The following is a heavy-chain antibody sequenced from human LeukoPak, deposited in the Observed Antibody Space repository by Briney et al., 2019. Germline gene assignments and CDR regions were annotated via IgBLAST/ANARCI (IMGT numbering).Heavy chain of an antibody. J-gene: IGHJ4*02. CDR1: GFTFSSYA. Sequence: PGGSLRLSCAASGFTFSSYAMSWVRQAPGKGLEWVSAISGNGGSTYYADSMKGRFTISRDNSKNTLYLQMNSLRAEDTAVYYCAKDRAAAAGTNDYWGQGTLVTVSS. CDR2: ISGNGGST. V-gene: IGHV3-23*01. CDR3: AKDRAAAAGTNDY. D-gene: IGHD6-13*01.